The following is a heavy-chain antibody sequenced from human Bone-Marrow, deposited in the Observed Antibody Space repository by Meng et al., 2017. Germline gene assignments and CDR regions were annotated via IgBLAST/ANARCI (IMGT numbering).Heavy chain of an antibody. CDR2: IIPIFGAA. CDR3: ARVGEYEFDP. Sequence: QVNVVQSVAEVKNAGSLVKVHCKTSGGTFSSYASSWVRQAPGQGLEWMGGIIPIFGAANYAQKFQGRVTITTDESTSTAYMELSSLRSEDTAVYYCARVGEYEFDPWGQGTLVTVFS. V-gene: IGHV1-69*05. CDR1: GGTFSSYA. D-gene: IGHD2-21*01. J-gene: IGHJ5*02.